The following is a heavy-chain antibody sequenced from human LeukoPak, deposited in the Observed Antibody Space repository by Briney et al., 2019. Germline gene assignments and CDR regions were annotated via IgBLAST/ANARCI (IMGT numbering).Heavy chain of an antibody. V-gene: IGHV3-23*01. CDR1: GFTFSSYA. CDR2: ISASGYST. J-gene: IGHJ4*02. CDR3: AKDVYNWNFYFDY. D-gene: IGHD1-7*01. Sequence: GGSLRLSCAASGFTFSSYAMSWVRQAPGKGLEWVSAISASGYSTYYADSVKGRFTISRDNSKKALYLQMNSLRAEDTAIFYCAKDVYNWNFYFDYWGQGTLVTVSS.